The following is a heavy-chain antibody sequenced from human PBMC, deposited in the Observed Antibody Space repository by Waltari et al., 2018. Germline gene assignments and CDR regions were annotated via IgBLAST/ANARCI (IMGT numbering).Heavy chain of an antibody. Sequence: QLVQSGAEVKKPGASVKVSCTASGYTFTNFFINWVRQASGQGLEWMAWMDPKSGRTAYAQNFQDRVIMTRDTSITTAYMELTSLTSDDTAVYYCARGIQAGVDVWGQGTTVTVSS. CDR3: ARGIQAGVDV. CDR1: GYTFTNFF. J-gene: IGHJ6*02. D-gene: IGHD6-13*01. CDR2: MDPKSGRT. V-gene: IGHV1-8*01.